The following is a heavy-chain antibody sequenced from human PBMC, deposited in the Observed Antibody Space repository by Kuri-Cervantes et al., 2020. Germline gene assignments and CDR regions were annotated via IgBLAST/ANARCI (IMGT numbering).Heavy chain of an antibody. Sequence: GSLRLSCTVSGGSISSYYWSWIRQPAGKGLEWIGRIYTSGSTNYNPSLKSRVTMSVDTSKNQFSLKLSSVTAADTAVYYCARVLFSTGYLPSYYFDYWGQGTLVTVSS. CDR1: GGSISSYY. J-gene: IGHJ4*02. CDR3: ARVLFSTGYLPSYYFDY. CDR2: IYTSGST. V-gene: IGHV4-4*07. D-gene: IGHD3/OR15-3a*01.